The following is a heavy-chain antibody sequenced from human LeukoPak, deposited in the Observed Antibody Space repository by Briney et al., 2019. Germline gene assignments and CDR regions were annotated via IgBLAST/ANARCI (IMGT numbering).Heavy chain of an antibody. CDR3: ARAADYYDSSGSLTPLDY. CDR2: IYYSGST. V-gene: IGHV4-30-4*01. J-gene: IGHJ4*02. CDR1: GGSISSGDYY. D-gene: IGHD3-22*01. Sequence: PSQTLSLTCTVSGGSISSGDYYWSWIRQPPGKGLEWLGYIYYSGSTYYNPSLKSRVTISVDTSKNQFSLKLSSVTAADTAVYYCARAADYYDSSGSLTPLDYWGQGTLVTVSS.